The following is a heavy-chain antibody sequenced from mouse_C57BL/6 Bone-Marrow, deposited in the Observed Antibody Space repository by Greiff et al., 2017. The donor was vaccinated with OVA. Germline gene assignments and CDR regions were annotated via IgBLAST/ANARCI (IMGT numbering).Heavy chain of an antibody. CDR3: ASGLLRYYFDY. CDR1: GFTFSDYG. D-gene: IGHD3-1*01. V-gene: IGHV5-17*01. CDR2: ISSGGSTN. Sequence: VQLKESGGGLVKPGGSLKLSCAASGFTFSDYGMHWVRQAPEKGLEWVAYISSGGSTNYYADTVKGRFTISRDNAKNTLFLQMTILRSEDTAMYYCASGLLRYYFDYWGQGTTLTVSS. J-gene: IGHJ2*01.